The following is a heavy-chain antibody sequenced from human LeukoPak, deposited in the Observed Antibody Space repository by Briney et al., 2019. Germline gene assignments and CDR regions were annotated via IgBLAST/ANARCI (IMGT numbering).Heavy chain of an antibody. CDR1: GFTFSSYA. Sequence: GGSLRLSCAASGFTFSSYAMSWVRQAPGKGLEWVSAISGSGGTTYYADSVKGRFTISRDNSKDTLFLQMNSLRAEDTAVYYCARPSSGWYLGFHWGQRTLVTVSS. J-gene: IGHJ4*02. D-gene: IGHD6-19*01. V-gene: IGHV3-23*01. CDR2: ISGSGGTT. CDR3: ARPSSGWYLGFH.